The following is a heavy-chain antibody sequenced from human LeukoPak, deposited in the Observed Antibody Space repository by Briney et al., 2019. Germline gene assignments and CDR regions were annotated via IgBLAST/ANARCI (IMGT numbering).Heavy chain of an antibody. V-gene: IGHV4-34*01. CDR2: INHSGST. J-gene: IGHJ4*02. CDR1: GGSFSGYY. D-gene: IGHD1-26*01. Sequence: PSETLSLTCAVYGGSFSGYYWSWIRQPPGKGPEWIGEINHSGSTNCNPSLKSRVTISVDTSKNQFSLMLSSVTAADTAVYYCARGVVGATTDYWGQGTLVTVSS. CDR3: ARGVVGATTDY.